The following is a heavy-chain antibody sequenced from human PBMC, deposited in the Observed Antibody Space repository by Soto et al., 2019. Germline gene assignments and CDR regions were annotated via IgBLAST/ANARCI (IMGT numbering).Heavy chain of an antibody. CDR1: GFTFSSYG. Sequence: PGGSLRLSCAASGFTFSSYGMHWVRQAPGKGLEWVAVISYDGSNKYYADSVKGRFTISRDNSKNTLYLQMNSLRAEDTAVYYCAKDLVDTAMVIDYWGQGTLVTVSS. CDR2: ISYDGSNK. J-gene: IGHJ4*02. CDR3: AKDLVDTAMVIDY. D-gene: IGHD5-18*01. V-gene: IGHV3-30*18.